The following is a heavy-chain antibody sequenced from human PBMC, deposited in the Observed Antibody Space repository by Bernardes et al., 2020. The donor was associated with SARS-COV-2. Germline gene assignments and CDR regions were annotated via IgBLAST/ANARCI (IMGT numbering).Heavy chain of an antibody. CDR3: ARHVGYNYGYSDY. J-gene: IGHJ4*02. D-gene: IGHD5-18*01. CDR1: GGSVSTNGYY. Sequence: EALSLTCTVSGGSVSTNGYYWGWIRQPPGKGLEWIGSIYFSGSAYSNPSLKSRVTVSIDTSKNQCSLKLSSVTAADTASYYCARHVGYNYGYSDYWGQGIMVTVSS. CDR2: IYFSGSA. V-gene: IGHV4-39*01.